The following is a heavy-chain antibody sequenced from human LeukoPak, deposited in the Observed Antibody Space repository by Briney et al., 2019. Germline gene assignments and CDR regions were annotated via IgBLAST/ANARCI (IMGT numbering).Heavy chain of an antibody. CDR3: AKTGYYYGDYYYYMDV. CDR1: GFTFSSYG. Sequence: GGSLRLSCAASGFTFSSYGMTWVRQAPGKGLEWVSGISGSGGSTYYADSVKGRFTISRDNSKNTLYLQMNSLRAEDTAVYYCAKTGYYYGDYYYYMDVWGKGTTVTISS. CDR2: ISGSGGST. D-gene: IGHD3-22*01. J-gene: IGHJ6*03. V-gene: IGHV3-23*01.